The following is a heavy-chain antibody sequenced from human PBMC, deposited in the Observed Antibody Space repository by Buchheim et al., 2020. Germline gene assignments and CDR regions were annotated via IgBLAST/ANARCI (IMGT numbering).Heavy chain of an antibody. Sequence: QVQLQESGPGLVKPSQTLSLTCTVSGGSISSGSDYWSWIRQPAGKGLEWIGHMYTSGSTNYNPSLKSRATISVDTSRNQFSLKLTSVTAADTAVYYCARDWPIFGVLGYYAMDVWGQGTT. CDR1: GGSISSGSDY. CDR2: MYTSGST. D-gene: IGHD3-3*01. CDR3: ARDWPIFGVLGYYAMDV. V-gene: IGHV4-61*02. J-gene: IGHJ6*02.